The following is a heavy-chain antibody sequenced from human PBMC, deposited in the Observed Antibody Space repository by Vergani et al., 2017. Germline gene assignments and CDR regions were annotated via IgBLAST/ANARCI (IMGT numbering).Heavy chain of an antibody. J-gene: IGHJ4*02. CDR3: ASKRGACRAAYCHSYDF. D-gene: IGHD2-15*01. CDR2: MDYSGST. V-gene: IGHV4-39*01. Sequence: QVQLQESGPGLVKPSQTLSLTCTVSGDSVISTDYHWGWIRQPPGKGLEWSGSMDYSGSTSYNPSLESRISISFETPKNQFSLRLTSVTAADTAVYYCASKRGACRAAYCHSYDFWGPGTLVGVSS. CDR1: GDSVISTDYH.